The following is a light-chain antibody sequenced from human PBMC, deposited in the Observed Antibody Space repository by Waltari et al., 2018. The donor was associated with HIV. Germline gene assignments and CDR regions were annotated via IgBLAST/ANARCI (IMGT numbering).Light chain of an antibody. J-gene: IGKJ2*01. CDR1: QSVDSD. CDR3: QQYNNWPYT. CDR2: GAS. Sequence: ERVMTLSPTTLSVSPGERATLSCRASQSVDSDLAWYQQKPGQPPRLLISGASTRATGIPARFSGSGSGIEFTLTINSLQSEDFAIYYCQQYNNWPYTFGQGTRLDIK. V-gene: IGKV3-15*01.